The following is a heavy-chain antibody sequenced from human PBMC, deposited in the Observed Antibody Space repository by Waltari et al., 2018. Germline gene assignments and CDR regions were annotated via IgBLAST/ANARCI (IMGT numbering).Heavy chain of an antibody. CDR1: RGSIRSHY. CDR3: ARDRVVPADEPDYYGLDV. V-gene: IGHV4-59*11. CDR2: IYYNGAT. J-gene: IGHJ6*02. D-gene: IGHD2-2*01. Sequence: QVHLQESGPGQVKPSETLSLTCDVSRGSIRSHYWSWIRRPPGKGLEWIGYIYYNGATTNHPSLMSLVTISVDTAENQFSLKLSSVTAADTAVYYCARDRVVPADEPDYYGLDVWGQGTTVTVSS.